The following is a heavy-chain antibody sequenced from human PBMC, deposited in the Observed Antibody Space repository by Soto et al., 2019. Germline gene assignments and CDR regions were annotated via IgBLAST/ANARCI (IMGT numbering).Heavy chain of an antibody. D-gene: IGHD2-15*01. J-gene: IGHJ6*02. CDR2: IIPIFGTA. CDR3: ARSVVVAATSYYYYGMDV. V-gene: IGHV1-69*13. CDR1: GGTFSSYA. Sequence: ASVKVSCKASGGTFSSYAISWVRQAPGQGLEWMGGIIPIFGTANYAQKFQGRVTITADESTSKAYMELSCLRSEDTAVYYCARSVVVAATSYYYYGMDVWGQGTTVTVSS.